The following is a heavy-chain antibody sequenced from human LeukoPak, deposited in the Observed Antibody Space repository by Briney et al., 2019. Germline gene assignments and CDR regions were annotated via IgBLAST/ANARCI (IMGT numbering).Heavy chain of an antibody. J-gene: IGHJ4*02. CDR1: GYTFTGYY. D-gene: IGHD4-17*01. CDR2: INPNSGDT. Sequence: ASVKVSCKASGYTFTGYYMHWVRQAPGQGLEWMGCINPNSGDTNYAQKFQGRVTMTRDTSISTAYMELSRLRSDDTAVYYCARDPSYGDYVDYWGQGTLVTVSS. V-gene: IGHV1-2*02. CDR3: ARDPSYGDYVDY.